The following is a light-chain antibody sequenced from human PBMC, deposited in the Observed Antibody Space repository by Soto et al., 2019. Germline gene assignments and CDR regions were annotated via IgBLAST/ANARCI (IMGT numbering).Light chain of an antibody. Sequence: QSALTQPPSASGSPGQSVTISCTGTSSDVGGYNYVSWYQQHPGKAPKLMISEVSKRPSGVPDRFSGSKSGNTASLTVSGXXXXXXXXXXXSSFAGNNNLVFGGGTKLTXL. J-gene: IGLJ2*01. CDR1: SSDVGGYNY. CDR2: EVS. V-gene: IGLV2-8*01. CDR3: SSFAGNNNLV.